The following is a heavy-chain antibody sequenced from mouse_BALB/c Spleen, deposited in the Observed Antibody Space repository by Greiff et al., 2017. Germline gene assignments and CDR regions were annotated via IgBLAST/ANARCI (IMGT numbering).Heavy chain of an antibody. CDR2: ISYSGST. Sequence: EVQRVESGPGLVKPSQSLSLTCTVTGYSITSDYAWNWIRQFPGNKLEWMGYISYSGSTSYNPSLKSRISITRDTSKNQVFLQLNSVTTEDTATYYCARWGIGDYAMDDWGQGTSVTVSA. J-gene: IGHJ4*01. CDR1: GYSITSDYA. D-gene: IGHD2-14*01. V-gene: IGHV3-2*02. CDR3: ARWGIGDYAMDD.